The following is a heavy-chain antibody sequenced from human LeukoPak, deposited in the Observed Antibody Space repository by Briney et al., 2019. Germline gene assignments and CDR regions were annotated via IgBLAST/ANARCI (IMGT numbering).Heavy chain of an antibody. CDR2: IIPIFGTA. CDR1: GGTFISYA. D-gene: IGHD2-15*01. CDR3: ASGEGYCSGGSCLALDY. Sequence: ASVKVSCKASGGTFISYAISWVRQAPGQGLEWMGGIIPIFGTANYAQKFQGRVTITADKSTSTAYMELSSLRSEDTAVYYCASGEGYCSGGSCLALDYWGQGTLVTVSS. V-gene: IGHV1-69*06. J-gene: IGHJ4*02.